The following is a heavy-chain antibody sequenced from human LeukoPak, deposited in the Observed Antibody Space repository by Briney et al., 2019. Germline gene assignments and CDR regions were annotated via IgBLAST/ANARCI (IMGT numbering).Heavy chain of an antibody. J-gene: IGHJ5*02. CDR2: VFTSGNT. D-gene: IGHD4-23*01. CDR3: ARGNGGNSIRGRNNWFDP. Sequence: SETLSLTCAVSGGSITRGSYYWTWIRQPAGKALEWIGHVFTSGNTNYNPSLKSRVTISVDTSKNQFSLKLSSVTAADTAVYYCARGNGGNSIRGRNNWFDPWGQGTLVTVSS. CDR1: GGSITRGSYY. V-gene: IGHV4-61*09.